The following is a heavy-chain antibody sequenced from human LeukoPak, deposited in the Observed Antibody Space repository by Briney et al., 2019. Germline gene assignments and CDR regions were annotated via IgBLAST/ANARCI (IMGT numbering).Heavy chain of an antibody. CDR1: GGSISSGGYY. Sequence: SSETLSLTCTVSGGSISSGGYYWSWIRQHPGKGLEWIGYIYYSGSTYYNPSLKSRVTISVDTSKNQFSLKLSSVTAADTAVYYCAREARCGGDCYFFDYWGQGTLVTVSS. V-gene: IGHV4-31*03. J-gene: IGHJ4*02. CDR2: IYYSGST. CDR3: AREARCGGDCYFFDY. D-gene: IGHD2-21*02.